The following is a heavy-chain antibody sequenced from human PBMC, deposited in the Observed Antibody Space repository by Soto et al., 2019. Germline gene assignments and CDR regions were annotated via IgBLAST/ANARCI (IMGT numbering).Heavy chain of an antibody. CDR3: ARLGHGDYYGMDV. V-gene: IGHV3-30-3*01. D-gene: IGHD4-17*01. Sequence: GGSLRLSCAASGFTFSSYAMHWVRQAPGKGLEWVAVISYDGSNKYYADSVKGRFTISRDNSKNTLYLQMNSLRAEDTAVYYCARLGHGDYYGMDVWGQGTTVTVSS. CDR2: ISYDGSNK. CDR1: GFTFSSYA. J-gene: IGHJ6*02.